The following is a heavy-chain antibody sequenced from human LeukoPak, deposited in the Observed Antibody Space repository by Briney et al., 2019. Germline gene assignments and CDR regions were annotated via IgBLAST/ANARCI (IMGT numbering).Heavy chain of an antibody. CDR2: IIPIFGTA. V-gene: IGHV1-69*05. Sequence: SVKVSCKASGGTFSSYAISWVRQAPGQGLEWMGGIIPIFGTANYAQKFQGRVTITTDESTSTAYMELSSLRSEDTAVYYCAREGCSGGSCYPWGQGTLVTVSS. D-gene: IGHD2-15*01. CDR1: GGTFSSYA. CDR3: AREGCSGGSCYP. J-gene: IGHJ5*02.